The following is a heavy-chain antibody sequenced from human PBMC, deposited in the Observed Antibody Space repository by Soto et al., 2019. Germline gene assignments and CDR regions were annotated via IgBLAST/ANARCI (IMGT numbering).Heavy chain of an antibody. Sequence: QITLKESGPTLVKPTQTLTLTCTFSGFSLSTSGVGVGWIRQPPGKALEWLALIYWNDDKRYSPSLKSRLTITKNTAKSHRLLTMTNMDPGDTSTYYCSHRLPILDSGSWSRDDAFDIRGQGTMVTVSS. CDR2: IYWNDDK. CDR3: SHRLPILDSGSWSRDDAFDI. CDR1: GFSLSTSGVG. D-gene: IGHD3-10*01. V-gene: IGHV2-5*01. J-gene: IGHJ3*02.